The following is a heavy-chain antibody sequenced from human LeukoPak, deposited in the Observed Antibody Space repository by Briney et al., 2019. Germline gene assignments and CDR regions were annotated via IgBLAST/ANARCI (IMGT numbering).Heavy chain of an antibody. CDR2: IWYDGSNK. CDR3: AKDFGYSYETPPDY. V-gene: IGHV3-33*06. J-gene: IGHJ4*02. D-gene: IGHD5-18*01. Sequence: GGSLRLSCAASGFTFSSYGMHWVRQAPGKGLEWVAVIWYDGSNKYYADSVKGRFTISRDNSKKTLYLQMNSLRAEDTAVYYCAKDFGYSYETPPDYWGQGTLVTVSS. CDR1: GFTFSSYG.